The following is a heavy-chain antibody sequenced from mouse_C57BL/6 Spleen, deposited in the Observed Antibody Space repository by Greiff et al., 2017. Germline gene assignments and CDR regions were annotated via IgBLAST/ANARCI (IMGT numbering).Heavy chain of an antibody. CDR3: ARGGSSGFAWFAY. CDR1: GYTFTSYW. V-gene: IGHV1-53*01. J-gene: IGHJ3*01. D-gene: IGHD3-2*02. CDR2: LNPSYGGT. Sequence: QVQLQQSGTELVKPGASVKLSCTASGYTFTSYWMHWVKPRPGHGLEWIGNLNPSYGGTNYNEKFKGKATRTVDTCSRTAYMQLSRLTSEDSAVYEGARGGSSGFAWFAYWGQGTLVTVSA.